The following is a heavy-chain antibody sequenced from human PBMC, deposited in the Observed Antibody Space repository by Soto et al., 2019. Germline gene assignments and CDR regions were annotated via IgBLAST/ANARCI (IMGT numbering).Heavy chain of an antibody. Sequence: AGSLRLSCAASGFTFSNYAMHWVRQAPGKGLEWVGVISYDVTTEYFSDSVKGRFTISRDNSKNTLLLQMNSLTTEDTALYYCARGNGVTTAIDYWGQGTLVTVSS. CDR3: ARGNGVTTAIDY. J-gene: IGHJ4*02. CDR1: GFTFSNYA. V-gene: IGHV3-30-3*01. CDR2: ISYDVTTE. D-gene: IGHD4-4*01.